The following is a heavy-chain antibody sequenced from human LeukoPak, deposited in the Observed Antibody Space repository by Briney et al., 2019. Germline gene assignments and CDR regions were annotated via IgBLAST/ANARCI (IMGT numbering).Heavy chain of an antibody. CDR1: GYTFTDYY. Sequence: ASVKVSCKASGYTFTDYYMHWVRQAPGQGFEWMGWINPNDGDTNYAQKFQGRVTMTRDTSISTAHMEVSRLRSDDTAVYYCARTNFLYCSSTTCLFDYWGQGTLVTVSS. D-gene: IGHD2-2*01. J-gene: IGHJ4*02. V-gene: IGHV1-2*02. CDR3: ARTNFLYCSSTTCLFDY. CDR2: INPNDGDT.